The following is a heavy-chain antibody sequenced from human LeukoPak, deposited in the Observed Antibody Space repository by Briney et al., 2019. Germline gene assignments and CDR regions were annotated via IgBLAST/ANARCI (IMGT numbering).Heavy chain of an antibody. CDR2: ISAYNGNT. Sequence: ASVKVSCKASGYTFTSYYMHWVRQAPGQGLEWMGWISAYNGNTNYAQKLQGRVTMTTDTSTSTAYMELRSLRSDDTAVYYCARDLAPRGYSSSSDYWGQGTLVTVSS. D-gene: IGHD6-6*01. CDR1: GYTFTSYY. V-gene: IGHV1-18*04. CDR3: ARDLAPRGYSSSSDY. J-gene: IGHJ4*02.